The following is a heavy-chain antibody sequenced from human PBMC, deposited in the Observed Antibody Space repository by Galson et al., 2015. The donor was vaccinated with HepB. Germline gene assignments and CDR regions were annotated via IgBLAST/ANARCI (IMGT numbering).Heavy chain of an antibody. V-gene: IGHV1-69*13. J-gene: IGHJ6*03. CDR3: ARGVRYFWSGSTYYYMDV. CDR1: GGTFSSYA. CDR2: IIPIFGTA. D-gene: IGHD3-3*01. Sequence: SVKVSCKASGGTFSSYAISWVRQAPGQGLEWMGGIIPIFGTANYAQKFQSRVTITADESTSTAYMELSSLRSEDTAVYYCARGVRYFWSGSTYYYMDVWGKGTTVTVSS.